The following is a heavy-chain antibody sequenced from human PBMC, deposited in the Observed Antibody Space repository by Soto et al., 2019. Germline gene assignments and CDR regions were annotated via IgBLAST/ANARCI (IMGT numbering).Heavy chain of an antibody. CDR1: GYTFTGYY. Sequence: ASVKVSCKASGYTFTGYYMHWVRQAPGQGLEWMGWINPNSGGTNYAQKFQGWVTMTRDTSISTAYMELSRLRSDDTAVYYCARDISSGSGHAFDIWGQGTMVTVSS. D-gene: IGHD3-10*01. V-gene: IGHV1-2*04. CDR3: ARDISSGSGHAFDI. J-gene: IGHJ3*02. CDR2: INPNSGGT.